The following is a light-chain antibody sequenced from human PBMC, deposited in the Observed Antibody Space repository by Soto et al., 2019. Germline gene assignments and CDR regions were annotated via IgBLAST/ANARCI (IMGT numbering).Light chain of an antibody. CDR3: NSYAGGDWV. J-gene: IGLJ3*02. V-gene: IGLV2-8*01. CDR2: EVS. Sequence: QSALTQPPSASGSLGQSVTIPCTGTSSDVGRYNYVSWYQQHPGKVPKLLIYEVSNRPSGVPDSFSGSKSGNTASLTVSGLQAEDEADYYCNSYAGGDWVFGVGTKLTVL. CDR1: SSDVGRYNY.